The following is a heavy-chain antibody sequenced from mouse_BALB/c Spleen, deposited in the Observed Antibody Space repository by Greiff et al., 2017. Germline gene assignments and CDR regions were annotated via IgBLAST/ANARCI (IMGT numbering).Heavy chain of an antibody. CDR3: ARLFYYDYDVAWFAD. Sequence: QVQLQQSGPELVRPGASVKMSCKASGYTFTSYWMHWVKQRPGQGLEWIGMIDPSNSETRLNQKFKDKATLNVDKSSNTAYMQLSSLTSEDSAVYYGARLFYYDYDVAWFADWGQGTLVTVSA. V-gene: IGHV1S127*01. D-gene: IGHD2-4*01. J-gene: IGHJ3*01. CDR1: GYTFTSYW. CDR2: IDPSNSET.